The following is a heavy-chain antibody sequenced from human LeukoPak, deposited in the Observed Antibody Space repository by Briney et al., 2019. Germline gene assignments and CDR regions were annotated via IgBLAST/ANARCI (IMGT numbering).Heavy chain of an antibody. V-gene: IGHV3-53*01. CDR3: ARTAGYAFNI. J-gene: IGHJ3*02. CDR2: IYSGGNT. Sequence: KAGGSLRLSCAASGFSVSSNYMSWVRQAPGKGLEWVSIIYSGGNTYYADSVKGRFTISRDSSKNTLYLEMNSLRVEDTAVYCCARTAGYAFNIWGQGTMVTVSS. CDR1: GFSVSSNY.